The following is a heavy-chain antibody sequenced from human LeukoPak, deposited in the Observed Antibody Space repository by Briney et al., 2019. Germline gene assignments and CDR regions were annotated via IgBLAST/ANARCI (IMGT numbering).Heavy chain of an antibody. V-gene: IGHV3-30*02. CDR3: AKGPHFWSGYPPRY. Sequence: GGSLRLSCAASGFTFSSYGMHWVRQAPGKGLEWVAFIRYDGSNKYYADSVKGRFTISRDNSKNTLYLQMNSLRAEDTAVYYCAKGPHFWSGYPPRYWGQGTLVTVSS. J-gene: IGHJ4*02. CDR2: IRYDGSNK. D-gene: IGHD3-3*02. CDR1: GFTFSSYG.